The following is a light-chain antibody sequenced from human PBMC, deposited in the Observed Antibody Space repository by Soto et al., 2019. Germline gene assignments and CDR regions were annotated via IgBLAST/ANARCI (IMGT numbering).Light chain of an antibody. CDR3: QQYNNWRT. CDR1: QSVSSRS. J-gene: IGKJ1*01. Sequence: EIVMTQSPGTLSLSPGERATLSCRASQSVSSRSLAWYQQKPGQAPRLLIYDASTRATGIPARFSGSGSGTEFTLTISSLQSEDFVLYYCQQYNNWRTFGQGTKVDI. V-gene: IGKV3-15*01. CDR2: DAS.